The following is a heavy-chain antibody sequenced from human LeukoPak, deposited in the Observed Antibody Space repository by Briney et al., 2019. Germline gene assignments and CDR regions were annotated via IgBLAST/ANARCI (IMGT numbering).Heavy chain of an antibody. J-gene: IGHJ4*02. CDR2: ISSSGSTI. V-gene: IGHV3-48*03. CDR1: GFTFSSYE. CDR3: AREGASLGYYFDY. D-gene: IGHD4/OR15-4a*01. Sequence: GGSLRLSCAASGFTFSSYEMNWVRQAPGKGLEWASYISSSGSTIYYADSVKGRFTISRDNAKNSLYPQMNSLRAEDTAVYYCAREGASLGYYFDYWGQGTLVTVSS.